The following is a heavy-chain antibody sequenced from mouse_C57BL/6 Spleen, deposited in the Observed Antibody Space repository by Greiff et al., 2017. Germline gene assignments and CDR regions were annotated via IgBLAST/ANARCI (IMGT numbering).Heavy chain of an antibody. CDR2: ISSGGDYI. J-gene: IGHJ3*01. CDR1: GFTFSSYA. CDR3: TRDMNYGSSFAY. D-gene: IGHD1-1*01. Sequence: EVKLVESGEGLVKPGGSLKLSCAASGFTFSSYAMSWVRQTPEKRLEWVAYISSGGDYIYYADTVKGRFTISRDNARNTLYLQMSSLKSEDTAMYYCTRDMNYGSSFAYWGQGTLVTVSA. V-gene: IGHV5-9-1*02.